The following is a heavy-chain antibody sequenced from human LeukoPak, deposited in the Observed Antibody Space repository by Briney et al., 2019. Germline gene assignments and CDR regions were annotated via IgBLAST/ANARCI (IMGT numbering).Heavy chain of an antibody. V-gene: IGHV3-49*04. CDR3: PSSEEPGGATSY. Sequence: GRSLRLSCTASGFTFGDYAMSWVRQAPGKGLEWVGFIRSKAYGGTTEYAASVKGRFTISRDDSKSIAYLQMNSLKTEDTAVYYCPSSEEPGGATSYWGQGTLVTVSS. CDR2: IRSKAYGGTT. J-gene: IGHJ4*02. CDR1: GFTFGDYA. D-gene: IGHD3-16*01.